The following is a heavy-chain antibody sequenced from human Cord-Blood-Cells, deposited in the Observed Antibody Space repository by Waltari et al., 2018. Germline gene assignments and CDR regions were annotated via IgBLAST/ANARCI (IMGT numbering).Heavy chain of an antibody. CDR3: ARDRRVQLWPDAFDI. V-gene: IGHV1-69*01. J-gene: IGHJ3*02. D-gene: IGHD5-18*01. Sequence: QVQLVQSGAEVKKPGSSVKVSCKASGGTFSSYAISWVRPAPGQGLEWMGGIIPIFGTANYAQQFQGIVTLTADESTSTAYMELSSLRSEDTAVYYCARDRRVQLWPDAFDIWGQGTMVTVSS. CDR2: IIPIFGTA. CDR1: GGTFSSYA.